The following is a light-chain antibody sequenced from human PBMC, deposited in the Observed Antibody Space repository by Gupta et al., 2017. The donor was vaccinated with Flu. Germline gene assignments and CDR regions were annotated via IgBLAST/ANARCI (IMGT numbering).Light chain of an antibody. CDR3: SSYTSGSTVYV. CDR2: DVT. J-gene: IGLJ1*01. V-gene: IGLV2-14*01. Sequence: HSALTQPASVSGSPAQSTTIPSPGTSSDVGRSDYVSWYQQRPDKAPKLIIYDVTNRPSGVSSRFSGSKSGNTASLTSSGLQAEDETDYYCSSYTSGSTVYVFGTGTKVTVL. CDR1: SSDVGRSDY.